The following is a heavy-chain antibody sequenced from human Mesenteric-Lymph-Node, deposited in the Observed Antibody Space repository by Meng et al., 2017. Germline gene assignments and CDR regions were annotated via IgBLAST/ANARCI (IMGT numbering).Heavy chain of an antibody. CDR1: GGSISSGTHY. Sequence: LRLSCTVSGGSISSGTHYWSWIRQPAGKGLEWIGRIYSSGSTNYNPSLKSRATISVDTSKNQFSLKLNSVTAADTAVYYCARDLAGGGIAVAGDWFDPWGQGTLVTVSS. CDR2: IYSSGST. J-gene: IGHJ5*02. V-gene: IGHV4-61*02. CDR3: ARDLAGGGIAVAGDWFDP. D-gene: IGHD6-19*01.